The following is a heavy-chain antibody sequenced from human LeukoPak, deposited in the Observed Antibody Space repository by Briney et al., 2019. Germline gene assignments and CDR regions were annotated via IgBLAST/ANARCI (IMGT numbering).Heavy chain of an antibody. CDR3: ARYEEFSTGYSASSPRHYFDH. D-gene: IGHD3/OR15-3a*01. CDR1: GYTFTSYG. J-gene: IGHJ4*02. CDR2: ISAYNGNT. V-gene: IGHV1-18*01. Sequence: ASVKVSCKASGYTFTSYGISWVRQAPGQGLEWMGWISAYNGNTNYAQKLQGRVTMTTDTSTSTAYMELRSLRSDDTAVYYCARYEEFSTGYSASSPRHYFDHWGQGTLVTVSS.